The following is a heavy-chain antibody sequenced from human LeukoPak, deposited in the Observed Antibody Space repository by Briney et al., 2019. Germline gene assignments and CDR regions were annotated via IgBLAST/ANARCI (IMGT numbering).Heavy chain of an antibody. J-gene: IGHJ4*02. CDR3: TTGVRDSSGYYNFDY. CDR1: GFTFTNAW. D-gene: IGHD3-22*01. V-gene: IGHV3-15*01. Sequence: PGGSLRLSCAASGFTFTNAWMNWVRQAPGKGLEWVGRIKSKTDGGTIDYAAPVKGRFTISRDDSKNTLYLQMSSPETEDTAMYYCTTGVRDSSGYYNFDYWGQGTLVTVSS. CDR2: IKSKTDGGTI.